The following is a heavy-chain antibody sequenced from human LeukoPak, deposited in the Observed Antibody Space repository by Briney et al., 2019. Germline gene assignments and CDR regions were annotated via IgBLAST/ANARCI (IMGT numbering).Heavy chain of an antibody. J-gene: IGHJ4*02. CDR1: AFTLSNYW. Sequence: GGSLRLSCAASAFTLSNYWMSWVRQAPGKGLEWVASIKADGSEQYYVDSVKGRFTISRDNAQNSLYLQMNSLRAEDTAVYYCARGRVAVSYWGQGTLVTVSS. V-gene: IGHV3-7*04. CDR2: IKADGSEQ. D-gene: IGHD6-19*01. CDR3: ARGRVAVSY.